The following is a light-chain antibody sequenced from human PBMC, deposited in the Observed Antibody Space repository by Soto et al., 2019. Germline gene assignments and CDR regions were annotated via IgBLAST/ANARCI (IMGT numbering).Light chain of an antibody. CDR1: SSDVGGFNL. J-gene: IGLJ3*02. CDR3: CSYARSSTVV. CDR2: EAT. Sequence: QSALTQPASVSGSPGQSITVSCTGTSSDVGGFNLVSWYQQHPGKDLKFIIYEATKRPSGVSNRFSGSKSGNTASMTISGLQAEDEADYFCCSYARSSTVVFGGGTKLTVL. V-gene: IGLV2-23*02.